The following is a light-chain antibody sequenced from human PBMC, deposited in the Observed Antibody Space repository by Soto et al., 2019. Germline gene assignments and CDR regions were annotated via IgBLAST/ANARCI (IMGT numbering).Light chain of an antibody. CDR1: SSNIGNNY. V-gene: IGLV1-51*01. J-gene: IGLJ1*01. CDR3: GTWDSSLSAYV. CDR2: DNN. Sequence: QSVLTQPPSVSAAPGQKVTISCSGSSSNIGNNYVSWYQQLPGTAPKLLIYDNNKRPSGIPDQFSGPKSGTSATLGITGLQTGDEADYYCGTWDSSLSAYVFGTGTKVTVL.